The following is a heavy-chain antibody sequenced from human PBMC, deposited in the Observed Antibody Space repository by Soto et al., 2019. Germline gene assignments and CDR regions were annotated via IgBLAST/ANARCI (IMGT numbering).Heavy chain of an antibody. CDR3: ARASYNWNDRPDEGYFDD. V-gene: IGHV4-61*01. CDR2: IYYSGST. J-gene: IGHJ4*02. CDR1: GGSVSSGSYY. D-gene: IGHD1-1*01. Sequence: SETLSLTCTVSGGSVSSGSYYWSWIRQPPGKGLEWIGYIYYSGSTNYNPSLKSRVTISVDTSKNQFSLKLSSVTAADTAVYYCARASYNWNDRPDEGYFDDWGQGTLVTVSS.